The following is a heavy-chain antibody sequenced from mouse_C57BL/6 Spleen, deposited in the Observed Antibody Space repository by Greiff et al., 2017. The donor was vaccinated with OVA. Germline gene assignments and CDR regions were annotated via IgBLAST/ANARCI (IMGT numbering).Heavy chain of an antibody. CDR1: GYSITSGYY. Sequence: EVQLQQSGPGLVKPSQSLSLTCSVTGYSITSGYYWNWIRQFPGNKLEWMGYISYDGSNNYNPSLNNRISITRDTSKNQFFLKLNAVTTEDTATYYCARERAGWYFDVWGTGTTVTVSS. CDR2: ISYDGSN. CDR3: ARERAGWYFDV. J-gene: IGHJ1*03. V-gene: IGHV3-6*01.